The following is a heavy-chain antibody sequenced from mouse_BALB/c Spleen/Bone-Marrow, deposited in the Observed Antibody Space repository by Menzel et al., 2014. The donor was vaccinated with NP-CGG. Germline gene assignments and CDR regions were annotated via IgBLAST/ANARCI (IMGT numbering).Heavy chain of an antibody. CDR3: TRGYGNYALYYYAMDY. CDR1: GFNIKDTY. CDR2: IDPANGST. V-gene: IGHV14-3*02. D-gene: IGHD2-10*02. Sequence: EVKLMESGAELVKPGASVKLSCTASGFNIKDTYMHWVKQRPEQGLEWIGRIDPANGSTKYDPKFQGKATITADTSSNTAYLQPSSLTSEDTAVYYCTRGYGNYALYYYAMDYWGQGTSVTVSS. J-gene: IGHJ4*01.